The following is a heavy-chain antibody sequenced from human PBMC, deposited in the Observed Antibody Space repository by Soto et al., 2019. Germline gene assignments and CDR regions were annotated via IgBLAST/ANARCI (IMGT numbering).Heavy chain of an antibody. J-gene: IGHJ4*02. V-gene: IGHV4-34*01. Sequence: QVQLQQWGAGLLKPSETLSLTCAVYGGSFSGYYWSWIRQPPGKGLEWIGEINHSGSTNYNPSLTSLVTISVDTSKNQFSLKLSSVTAADTAVYYCARGQSSLLLDCWGQGVLVTVSS. CDR3: ARGQSSLLLDC. CDR1: GGSFSGYY. CDR2: INHSGST. D-gene: IGHD2-8*02.